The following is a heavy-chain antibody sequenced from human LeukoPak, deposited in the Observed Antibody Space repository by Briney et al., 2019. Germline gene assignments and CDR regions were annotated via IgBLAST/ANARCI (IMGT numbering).Heavy chain of an antibody. D-gene: IGHD3-22*01. Sequence: SETLSLTCAVSGGSISSGGYSWSWIRQPPGKGLEWIGYIYHSGSTYYNPSLKSRVTISVDTSKNQFSLKLSSVTAADTAVYYCARDLYYYDSSGYYHYWFDPWGQGTLVTVSS. J-gene: IGHJ5*02. CDR1: GGSISSGGYS. CDR3: ARDLYYYDSSGYYHYWFDP. CDR2: IYHSGST. V-gene: IGHV4-30-2*01.